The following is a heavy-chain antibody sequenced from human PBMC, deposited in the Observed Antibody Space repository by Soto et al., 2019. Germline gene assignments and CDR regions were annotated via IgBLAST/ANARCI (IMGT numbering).Heavy chain of an antibody. V-gene: IGHV2-5*02. Sequence: QITLKESGPTLVKPAQTLALTCSFSGFSLTTDGEGVGWVRQPPGEALEWLALIYWDDDERYSPSLKTRLTITKGPSKNQVVLIMTNMDPVDTATYYCAHSRNLITEDAQVGDFDYWGQGTLVTVSS. CDR1: GFSLTTDGEG. D-gene: IGHD3-10*01. CDR3: AHSRNLITEDAQVGDFDY. CDR2: IYWDDDE. J-gene: IGHJ4*02.